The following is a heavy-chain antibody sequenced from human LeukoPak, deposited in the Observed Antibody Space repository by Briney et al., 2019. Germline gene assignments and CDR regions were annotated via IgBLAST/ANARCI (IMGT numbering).Heavy chain of an antibody. Sequence: ASVKVSCKTSGYTFTSYDINWVRQATGQGLEWMGWMNPNSGNTGYAQKFQGRVTMTRDTSISTAYMELSRLRSDDTAVYYCARDRNVFIPSAPRDHDAFDIWGQGTMVTVSS. CDR2: MNPNSGNT. D-gene: IGHD2-2*01. CDR3: ARDRNVFIPSAPRDHDAFDI. J-gene: IGHJ3*02. CDR1: GYTFTSYD. V-gene: IGHV1-8*01.